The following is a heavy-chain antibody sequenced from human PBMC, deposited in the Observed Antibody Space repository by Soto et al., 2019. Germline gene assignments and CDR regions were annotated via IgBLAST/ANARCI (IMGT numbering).Heavy chain of an antibody. D-gene: IGHD6-13*01. J-gene: IGHJ6*02. Sequence: ASVKVSCTASGYTFTSYGISWVRQAPGQGLEWMGWISAYNGNTNYAQKLQGRVTMTTDTSTSTAYMELRSLRSDDTAVYYCARVGSSSWYTYHYYYGMDVWGQGTTVTVSS. CDR1: GYTFTSYG. CDR3: ARVGSSSWYTYHYYYGMDV. CDR2: ISAYNGNT. V-gene: IGHV1-18*04.